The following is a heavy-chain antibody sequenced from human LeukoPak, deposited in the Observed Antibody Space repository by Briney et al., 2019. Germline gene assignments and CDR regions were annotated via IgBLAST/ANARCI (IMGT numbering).Heavy chain of an antibody. D-gene: IGHD2-2*01. CDR1: GFTFSSYS. Sequence: GGSLRLSCAASGFTFSSYSMNWVRQAPGKGLEWVSYISSSSSTIYYADSVKGRFTISRDNAKNSLYLQMSSLRAEDTAVYYCARSYCSSTSCYRSFDPWGQGTLVTVSS. CDR2: ISSSSSTI. V-gene: IGHV3-48*04. CDR3: ARSYCSSTSCYRSFDP. J-gene: IGHJ5*02.